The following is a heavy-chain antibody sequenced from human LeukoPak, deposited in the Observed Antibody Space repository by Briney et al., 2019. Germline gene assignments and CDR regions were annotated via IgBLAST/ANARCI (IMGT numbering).Heavy chain of an antibody. J-gene: IGHJ4*02. Sequence: GGSLRLSCKGSGYTFSSYWIGWVRQMPGKGLEWMGIIYPGDSDTRYSPSLQGQVTISVDTSIGTAYLQWSSLKASDTAIYYCARQNDFRLDYWGQGTLVTVSS. CDR1: GYTFSSYW. D-gene: IGHD3-3*01. CDR2: IYPGDSDT. V-gene: IGHV5-51*01. CDR3: ARQNDFRLDY.